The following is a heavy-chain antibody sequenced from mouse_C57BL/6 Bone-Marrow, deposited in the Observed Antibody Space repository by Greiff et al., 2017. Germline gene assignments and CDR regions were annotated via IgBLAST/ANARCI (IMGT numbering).Heavy chain of an antibody. CDR1: GYTFTSYW. J-gene: IGHJ4*01. V-gene: IGHV1-64*01. CDR2: IHPNSGST. D-gene: IGHD1-1*01. CDR3: ARDYYGIYYYAMDY. Sequence: VQLQQPGAELVKPGASVKLSCKASGYTFTSYWMHWVKQRPGQGLEWIGMIHPNSGSTNYNEKFKSKATLTVDKSSSTAYMQLSSLTSEDSAVYYCARDYYGIYYYAMDYWGQGTSVTVSS.